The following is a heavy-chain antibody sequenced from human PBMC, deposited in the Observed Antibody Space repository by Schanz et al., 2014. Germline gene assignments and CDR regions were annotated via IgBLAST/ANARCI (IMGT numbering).Heavy chain of an antibody. D-gene: IGHD3-3*01. CDR3: AKDPYDYWSGYSYFDY. Sequence: EVQLVESGGGLVQPGGSLRLSCAASGFTVSSNYMSWVRQAPGKGLEWVSVIYSGGSTYYADSVKGRFTISRDNSKNIVFLQMNSLRVEDTAVYYCAKDPYDYWSGYSYFDYWGQGTLVTVSS. CDR2: IYSGGST. CDR1: GFTVSSNY. V-gene: IGHV3-66*01. J-gene: IGHJ4*02.